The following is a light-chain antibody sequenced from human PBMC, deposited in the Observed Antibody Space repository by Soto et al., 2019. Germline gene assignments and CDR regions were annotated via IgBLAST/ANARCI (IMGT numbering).Light chain of an antibody. J-gene: IGKJ5*01. CDR2: DAS. CDR1: QSVSSY. Sequence: EIVLTQSPGALSLSPGERATLSCRASQSVSSYLAWYQQKPGQAPRLLIYDASNRATGIPARFSGSRSGTDFTLTISSLEPEDFAVYYCQQRSNWPITFGQGTRLENK. V-gene: IGKV3-11*01. CDR3: QQRSNWPIT.